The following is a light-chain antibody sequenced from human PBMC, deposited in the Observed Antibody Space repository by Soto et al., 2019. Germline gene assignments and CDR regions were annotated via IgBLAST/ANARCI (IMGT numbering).Light chain of an antibody. Sequence: QSALTQPASVSGSAGQSISISCTGTSSDIGRYNFVSWYQQRPGQAPKLLIFDVSHRPSGISDRFSGSKSGYTASLTISGLHAEDEADYYCNSYTSTSPPYVFGTGTKLTV. CDR3: NSYTSTSPPYV. CDR2: DVS. J-gene: IGLJ1*01. CDR1: SSDIGRYNF. V-gene: IGLV2-14*01.